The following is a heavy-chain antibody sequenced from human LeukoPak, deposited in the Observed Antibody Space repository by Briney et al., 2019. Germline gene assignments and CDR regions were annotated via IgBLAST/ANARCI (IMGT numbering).Heavy chain of an antibody. CDR3: ASLYYYGSGSYDY. D-gene: IGHD3-10*01. CDR2: INHSGST. V-gene: IGHV4-34*01. J-gene: IGHJ4*02. CDR1: GGSFSGYY. Sequence: SETLSLTCAVYGGSFSGYYWSWIRQPPGKGLEWIGEINHSGSTNYNPSLKSRVTISVDTSKNQFSLKLSSVTAADTAVYYCASLYYYGSGSYDYWGQGTLVTVSS.